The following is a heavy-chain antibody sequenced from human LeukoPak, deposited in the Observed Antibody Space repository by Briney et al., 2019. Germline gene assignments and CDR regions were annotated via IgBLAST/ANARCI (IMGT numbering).Heavy chain of an antibody. CDR3: ASRPMAAEWSDP. D-gene: IGHD6-25*01. V-gene: IGHV4-39*07. Sequence: ASETLFLTCTVSGGSISISSYYWGWIRQPPGKGLEWIARIYYSGSTYYNPSLKSRFSISLDTPNNQCSLKLSSVTAEDTAVYYCASRPMAAEWSDPWGQGPLATVSS. J-gene: IGHJ5*02. CDR2: IYYSGST. CDR1: GGSISISSYY.